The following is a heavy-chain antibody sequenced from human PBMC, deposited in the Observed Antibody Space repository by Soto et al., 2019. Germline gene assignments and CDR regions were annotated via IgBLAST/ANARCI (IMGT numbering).Heavy chain of an antibody. CDR1: GGTFSSYT. D-gene: IGHD6-13*01. Sequence: GAPVKVSCKASGGTFSSYTISWVRQAPGQGLECMGVIIPIFGTANYAQKFQGRVTITADESTSTAYMELSSLRSEDTAVFYFARDFGAAAGTLPWFDYWGQGTLVTVSS. CDR3: ARDFGAAAGTLPWFDY. J-gene: IGHJ4*02. CDR2: IIPIFGTA. V-gene: IGHV1-69*13.